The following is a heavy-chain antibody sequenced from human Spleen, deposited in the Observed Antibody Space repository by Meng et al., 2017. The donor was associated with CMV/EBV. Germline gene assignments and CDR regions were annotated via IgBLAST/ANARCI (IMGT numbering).Heavy chain of an antibody. CDR3: AKASPLFYDFWSGPRGDYYNYGMDV. CDR1: LFTFSKYG. CDR2: IQSDGSNE. J-gene: IGHJ6*02. D-gene: IGHD3-3*01. V-gene: IGHV3-30*02. Sequence: GGSLRLSCTASLFTFSKYGMHWVRQAPGKGLEWVALIQSDGSNENYADSVKGRFTISRDNSENTLFVQMNSLTTEDTAVYYCAKASPLFYDFWSGPRGDYYNYGMDVWGQGTTVTVSS.